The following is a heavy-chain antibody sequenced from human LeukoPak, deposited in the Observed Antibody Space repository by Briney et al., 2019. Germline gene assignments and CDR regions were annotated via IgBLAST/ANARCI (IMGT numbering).Heavy chain of an antibody. V-gene: IGHV4-38-2*02. Sequence: PSETLSLTCTVSGYSISSGYYWGWIRQPPGKGLEWIGSIYHTGSIYHNPSLKSRVTISVDTSKNHFSLKLSSVTAADTAVYYCARERITIFGVVKRHTNYFDYWGQGTLVTVSS. CDR2: IYHTGSI. D-gene: IGHD3-3*01. CDR3: ARERITIFGVVKRHTNYFDY. J-gene: IGHJ4*02. CDR1: GYSISSGYY.